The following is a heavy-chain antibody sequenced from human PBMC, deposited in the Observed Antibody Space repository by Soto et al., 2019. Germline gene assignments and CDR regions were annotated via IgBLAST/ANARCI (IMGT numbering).Heavy chain of an antibody. J-gene: IGHJ4*02. V-gene: IGHV1-69*13. CDR3: VFGVDPHDY. CDR2: IIPIFGTA. D-gene: IGHD3-3*01. CDR1: GGTLSSYA. Sequence: AASVKVPCKACGGTLSSYAISRLRQAPGQGHEWMGGIIPIFGTANYAQKFQGRVTITADESTSTAYMDLSRLRSEDTAVYYCVFGVDPHDYWGQGTLVTVSS.